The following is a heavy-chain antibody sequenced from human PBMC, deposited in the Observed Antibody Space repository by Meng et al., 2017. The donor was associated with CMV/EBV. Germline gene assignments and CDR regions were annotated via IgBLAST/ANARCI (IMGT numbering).Heavy chain of an antibody. J-gene: IGHJ6*02. CDR2: IYPGDSGT. CDR1: GYSFTSYW. V-gene: IGHV5-51*01. Sequence: GGSLRLSCKGSGYSFTSYWIGWVRQMPGKGPEWMGIIYPGDSGTRYSPSFQGQVTISADKSISTAYLQWSSLKASDTAMYYCARHASWILGGMDVWGQGTTVTVSS. D-gene: IGHD5-12*01. CDR3: ARHASWILGGMDV.